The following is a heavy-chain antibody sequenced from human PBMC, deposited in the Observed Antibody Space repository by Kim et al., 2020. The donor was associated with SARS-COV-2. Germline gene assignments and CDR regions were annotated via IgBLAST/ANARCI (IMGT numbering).Heavy chain of an antibody. J-gene: IGHJ6*02. Sequence: SGPTLVNPTQTLTLTCTFSGFSLSTRGMCVSWIRQPPGKALEWLARIDWDDEKYYNTSLKTRLTISKDTSKNQVILTMTNMDPLDTATYYCAWTRHDGYRAYRMDVWGQGTTVTVSS. CDR1: GFSLSTRGMC. D-gene: IGHD5-12*01. CDR2: IDWDDEK. CDR3: AWTRHDGYRAYRMDV. V-gene: IGHV2-70*11.